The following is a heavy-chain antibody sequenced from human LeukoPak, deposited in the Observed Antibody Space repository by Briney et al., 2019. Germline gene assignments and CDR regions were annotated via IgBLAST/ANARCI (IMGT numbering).Heavy chain of an antibody. CDR1: GYTFTGYY. CDR3: ARSIAAAGHFDY. V-gene: IGHV1-2*02. D-gene: IGHD6-13*01. CDR2: INPNSGGT. Sequence: ASVNVSCKASGYTFTGYYMHWVRQAPGQGLEWMGWINPNSGGTNYAQKFQGRVTMTRDTSVSTAYMELSRLRSDDTAVYYCARSIAAAGHFDYWGQGTLVTVSS. J-gene: IGHJ4*02.